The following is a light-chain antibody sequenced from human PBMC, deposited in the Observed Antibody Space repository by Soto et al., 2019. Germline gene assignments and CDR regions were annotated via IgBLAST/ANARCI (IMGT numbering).Light chain of an antibody. V-gene: IGLV1-40*01. CDR3: QSYDSSLSGDVV. CDR1: SSNIGAGYD. Sequence: QAVVTQPPSVSGAPGHRVTISCTGSSSNIGAGYDVHWYQQLPGTAPKLLIYGNSNRPSGVPDRFSGSKSGTSASRAITGLQAEDEADYYCQSYDSSLSGDVVFGGGTKLTVL. J-gene: IGLJ2*01. CDR2: GNS.